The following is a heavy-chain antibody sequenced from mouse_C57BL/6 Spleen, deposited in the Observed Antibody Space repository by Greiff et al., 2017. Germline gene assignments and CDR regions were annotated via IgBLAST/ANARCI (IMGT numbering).Heavy chain of an antibody. V-gene: IGHV1-59*01. CDR3: ASTDDCGAFDY. CDR1: GYTFTSYW. J-gene: IGHJ2*01. D-gene: IGHD2-4*01. CDR2: IDPSDSYT. Sequence: QVQLQQPGAELVRPGTSVKLSCKASGYTFTSYWMHWVKQRPGQGLEWIGVIDPSDSYTNYNQKFQGKATLTVDTSSSTAYMQLSSLASEDSAFYYCASTDDCGAFDYWGQGTTLTVSS.